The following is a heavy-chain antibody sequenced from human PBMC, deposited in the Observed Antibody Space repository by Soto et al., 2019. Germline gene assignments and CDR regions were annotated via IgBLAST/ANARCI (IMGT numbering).Heavy chain of an antibody. CDR1: GYSFTSYW. CDR3: ARTEYYYGSGSYYNNWFDP. Sequence: GESLKISCKGSGYSFTSYWIGWVRQMPGKGLEWMGIIYPGDSDTRYGPSFQGQVTISADKSISTAYLQWSSLKASDTAMYYCARTEYYYGSGSYYNNWFDPWGQGTLVTVSS. D-gene: IGHD3-10*01. V-gene: IGHV5-51*01. CDR2: IYPGDSDT. J-gene: IGHJ5*02.